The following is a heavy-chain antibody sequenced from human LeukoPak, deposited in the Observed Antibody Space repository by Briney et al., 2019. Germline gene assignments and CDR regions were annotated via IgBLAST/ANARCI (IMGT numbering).Heavy chain of an antibody. Sequence: SETRSLTCSVSGGSVSAYYWSWIRQPPGKGLAYIGYMSYSGSTNCNPSVKSRVTISIDASRNQFSLKLSSVTAADTAVYYCARMIIGDYFDYWGQGTLVTVSS. V-gene: IGHV4-59*02. J-gene: IGHJ4*02. D-gene: IGHD3-16*01. CDR1: GGSVSAYY. CDR2: MSYSGST. CDR3: ARMIIGDYFDY.